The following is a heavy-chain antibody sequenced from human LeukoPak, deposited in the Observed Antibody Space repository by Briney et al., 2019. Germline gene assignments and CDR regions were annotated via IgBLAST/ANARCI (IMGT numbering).Heavy chain of an antibody. CDR1: GFTFSYYG. CDR2: IRYDESKK. Sequence: QPGGSLRLSCAASGFTFSYYGMHWVRQAPGKGLEWVAFIRYDESKKFYGDSVKGRFTISRDNSKNTLYLQMNSLRTEDTAIYYCEKSHLPPAYSATYYCDYWGQGTLVTVSS. J-gene: IGHJ4*02. D-gene: IGHD1-26*01. CDR3: EKSHLPPAYSATYYCDY. V-gene: IGHV3-30*02.